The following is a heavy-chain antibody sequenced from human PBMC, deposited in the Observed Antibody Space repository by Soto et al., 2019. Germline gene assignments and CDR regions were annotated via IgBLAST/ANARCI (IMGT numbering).Heavy chain of an antibody. CDR2: IYHSGST. J-gene: IGHJ5*02. V-gene: IGHV4-4*02. Sequence: SETLSLTCAVSGGSISSSNWWSWVRQPPGKGLEWIGEIYHSGSTNYNPSLKSRVTISVDKSKNQFSLKLSSVTAADTAVYYCAREGDITGTFYNWFDPWGQGTLVTVSS. D-gene: IGHD1-20*01. CDR3: AREGDITGTFYNWFDP. CDR1: GGSISSSNW.